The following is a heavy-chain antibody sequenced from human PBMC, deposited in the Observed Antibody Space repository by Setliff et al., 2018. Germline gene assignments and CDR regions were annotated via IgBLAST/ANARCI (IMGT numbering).Heavy chain of an antibody. CDR1: GGSISTTDYY. V-gene: IGHV4-39*07. Sequence: PSETLSLTCTVSGGSISTTDYYWGWIRRPPGKGLEWIGCVYYSGNTYYSPSLKSRVTMFVDTSKNQFSLMLYSVTAADTAIYYCARYDSSGYSENYYFDYWGQGTLVTVS. D-gene: IGHD3-22*01. J-gene: IGHJ4*02. CDR3: ARYDSSGYSENYYFDY. CDR2: VYYSGNT.